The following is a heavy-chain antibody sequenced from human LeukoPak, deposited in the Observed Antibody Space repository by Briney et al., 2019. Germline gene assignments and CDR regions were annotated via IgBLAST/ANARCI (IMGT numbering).Heavy chain of an antibody. Sequence: GGSLRLSCAASGFTFSSYGMHWVRQAPGKGLEWEAFIRYDGSNKYYADSVKGRFTISRDNSKNTLYLQMNSLRAEDTAVYYCARGGYYDSSGYYYRAFDIWGQGTMVTVSS. J-gene: IGHJ3*02. V-gene: IGHV3-30*02. CDR2: IRYDGSNK. CDR1: GFTFSSYG. CDR3: ARGGYYDSSGYYYRAFDI. D-gene: IGHD3-22*01.